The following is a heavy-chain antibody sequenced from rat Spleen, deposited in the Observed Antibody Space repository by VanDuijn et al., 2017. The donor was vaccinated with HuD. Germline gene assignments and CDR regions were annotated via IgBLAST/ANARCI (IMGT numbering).Heavy chain of an antibody. V-gene: IGHV2-4*01. J-gene: IGHJ2*01. Sequence: QVQLKESGPGLVQPSETLSLSCTVSGSSLTKHSVSWVRQPSGKGLDGIGIIWPDGSTAYNSLLKSRLSISRDTSKSQLYLKMNSLQTGDTATYYCARADIAAISTDGIWGQGVMVTVSS. CDR3: ARADIAAISTDGI. CDR1: GSSLTKHS. CDR2: IWPDGST. D-gene: IGHD1-2*01.